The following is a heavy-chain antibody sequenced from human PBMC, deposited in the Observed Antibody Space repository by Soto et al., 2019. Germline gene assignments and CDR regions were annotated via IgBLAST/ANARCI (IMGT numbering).Heavy chain of an antibody. Sequence: SETRSVTCSVAGGSSSVDHYHWTWNRQPPGKGLEWIGYVHYSGSVLYNPSLQSRVSISVDTSKNQFSLKLSSVTAADTAVYFCAREDDGGDRDYYGLAVWGHRTTVTVSS. J-gene: IGHJ6*02. CDR3: AREDDGGDRDYYGLAV. V-gene: IGHV4-30-4*01. CDR2: VHYSGSV. CDR1: GGSSSVDHYH. D-gene: IGHD2-21*02.